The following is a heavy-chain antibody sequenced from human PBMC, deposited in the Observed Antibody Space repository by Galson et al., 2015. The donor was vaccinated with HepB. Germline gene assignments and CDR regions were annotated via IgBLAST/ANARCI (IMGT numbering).Heavy chain of an antibody. CDR1: GFTFSSYA. CDR2: ISGSGGTT. CDR3: AKGKQWLVSYYFDC. V-gene: IGHV3-23*01. D-gene: IGHD6-19*01. J-gene: IGHJ4*02. Sequence: SLRLSCAASGFTFSSYAMSWVRQAPGKGLEWVSAISGSGGTTYSADSVKGRFTISRDNSKNTLYLQMNSLRAEDTAVYYCAKGKQWLVSYYFDCWGQGTLVTVSS.